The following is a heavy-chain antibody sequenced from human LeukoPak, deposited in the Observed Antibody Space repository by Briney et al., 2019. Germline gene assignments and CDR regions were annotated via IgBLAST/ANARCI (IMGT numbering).Heavy chain of an antibody. CDR1: GFSSSSYE. V-gene: IGHV3-48*03. Sequence: GGSMRLACAASGFSSSSYEMNWVRQAPEGVMEWVSYISSSGSPIHYADSVKCRFTISRDKAKNSLYLQMNSLRAEDTAVYYCARDGHYYDSSGYIRADAFDIWGQGTMVTVSS. D-gene: IGHD3-22*01. CDR3: ARDGHYYDSSGYIRADAFDI. CDR2: ISSSGSPI. J-gene: IGHJ3*02.